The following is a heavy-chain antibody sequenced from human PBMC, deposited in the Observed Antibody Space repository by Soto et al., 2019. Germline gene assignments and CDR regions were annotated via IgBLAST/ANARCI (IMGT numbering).Heavy chain of an antibody. D-gene: IGHD3-10*01. CDR3: ARRTIKLLWFGELLSGDAFDI. Sequence: PSETLSLTCAVYGGSFSGYYWSWIRQPPGKGLEWIGEINHSGSTNYNPSLKSRVTISVDTSKNQFSLKLSSVTAADTAVYYCARRTIKLLWFGELLSGDAFDIWGQGXMVTV. J-gene: IGHJ3*02. CDR1: GGSFSGYY. CDR2: INHSGST. V-gene: IGHV4-34*01.